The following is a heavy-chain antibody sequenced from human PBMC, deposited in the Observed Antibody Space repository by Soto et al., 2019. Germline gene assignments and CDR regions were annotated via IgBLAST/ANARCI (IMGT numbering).Heavy chain of an antibody. CDR2: IYYSGST. D-gene: IGHD3-9*01. Sequence: SETLSLTCTVSGGSISSSGYYWGWILQPPGKGLEWIGSIYYSGSTYYNPSLKSRVAISVDTAKNQFSLKLSSVTAADTAVYYCAILYFVILPGSKSSVYRGKRTLGTVFS. V-gene: IGHV4-39*01. CDR3: AILYFVILPGSKSSVY. J-gene: IGHJ4*02. CDR1: GGSISSSGYY.